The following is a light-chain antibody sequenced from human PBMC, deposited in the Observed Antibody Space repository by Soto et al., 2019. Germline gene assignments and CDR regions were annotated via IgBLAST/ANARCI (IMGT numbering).Light chain of an antibody. CDR2: AAS. V-gene: IGKV1-17*01. CDR1: QGIRSD. Sequence: DIQMTQSPSSLSASVGDRVTITCRASQGIRSDLGWYQQKPGKAPKRLIYAASRLQSGVPSRFSAGGSGTEFILPISSLQPEDFATYYCLQHNDYPYTFGQGTKVDIK. J-gene: IGKJ2*01. CDR3: LQHNDYPYT.